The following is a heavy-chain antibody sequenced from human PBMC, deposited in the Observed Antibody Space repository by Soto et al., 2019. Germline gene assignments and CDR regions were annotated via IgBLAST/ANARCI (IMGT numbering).Heavy chain of an antibody. CDR2: IYYSGST. CDR1: GGSISSYY. D-gene: IGHD5-12*01. J-gene: IGHJ4*02. CDR3: ARHNSGYDTFFDF. V-gene: IGHV4-59*08. Sequence: SETLSLTCTVSGGSISSYYWSWIRQPPGKGLEWIGYIYYSGSTSYNPSLRSRVTVSVETSKNQFSLTLSSVTAADTAVYYCARHNSGYDTFFDFWGQGTLVTVSS.